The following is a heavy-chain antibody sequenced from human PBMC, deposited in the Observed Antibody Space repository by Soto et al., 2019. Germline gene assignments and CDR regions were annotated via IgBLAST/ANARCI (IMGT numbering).Heavy chain of an antibody. CDR2: IYYSGST. Sequence: QVQLQESGPGLVKPSQTLSLTCTVSGGSISSGDYYWSWIRQPPGKGLEWIGYIYYSGSTYYNPSLKSRVTLSVDTSKNQFSLKLSSVTAADTAVYYCARSRDGYNFSIGNWFDPWGQGTLVTVSS. CDR1: GGSISSGDYY. CDR3: ARSRDGYNFSIGNWFDP. J-gene: IGHJ5*02. D-gene: IGHD5-12*01. V-gene: IGHV4-30-4*01.